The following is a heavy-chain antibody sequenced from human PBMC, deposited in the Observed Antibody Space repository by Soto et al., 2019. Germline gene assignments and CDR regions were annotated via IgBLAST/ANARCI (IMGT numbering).Heavy chain of an antibody. CDR2: ISWNGDST. Sequence: GGSLRLSCAASGFTFDDYAMNWVRQAPGKGLEWVSGISWNGDSTDYADSVKGRFTISRDNSKNTLHLQMNSLRAEDTAVYYCAKVDTAMVKSIDYWGQGTLVTVSS. V-gene: IGHV3-20*04. D-gene: IGHD5-18*01. CDR3: AKVDTAMVKSIDY. CDR1: GFTFDDYA. J-gene: IGHJ4*02.